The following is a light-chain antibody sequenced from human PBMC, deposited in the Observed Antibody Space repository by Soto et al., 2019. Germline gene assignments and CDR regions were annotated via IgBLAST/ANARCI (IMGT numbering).Light chain of an antibody. CDR3: GTWDSSLSRI. CDR1: SSNIGNNY. J-gene: IGLJ1*01. Sequence: QSVLTQPPSVSAAPGQKVTISCSGSSSNIGNNYVSWYQQLPGTGPKLLIYDNNKRPSGIPDRFSGSKSGTSATLGITGLQTGDEADDYCGTWDSSLSRIFGTGTKVTVL. CDR2: DNN. V-gene: IGLV1-51*01.